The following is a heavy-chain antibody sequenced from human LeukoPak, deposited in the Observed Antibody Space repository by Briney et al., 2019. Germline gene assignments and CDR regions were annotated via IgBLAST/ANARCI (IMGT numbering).Heavy chain of an antibody. Sequence: SVKVSCKASGGTFSSYAISWVRQAPGQGLEWMGGIIPIFGTANYAQKFQGRVTITADKSTSTAYMELSSLRSEDTAVYYCAREGPIFGSGSYYKSLGYWGQGTLVTVSS. CDR2: IIPIFGTA. D-gene: IGHD3-10*01. CDR1: GGTFSSYA. CDR3: AREGPIFGSGSYYKSLGY. V-gene: IGHV1-69*06. J-gene: IGHJ4*02.